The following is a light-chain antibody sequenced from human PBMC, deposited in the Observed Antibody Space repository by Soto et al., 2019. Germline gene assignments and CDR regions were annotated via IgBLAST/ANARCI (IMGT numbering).Light chain of an antibody. Sequence: QSALTQTASVSGSPGQSITIPCTGTRRDVGGYNYVSWYQQHPGKAPKLMINEVSNRPSGVSNRFSGSKSGNTASLTISGLQAEDEADYYCNSYTSSGTLVFGGGTKLTVL. CDR3: NSYTSSGTLV. V-gene: IGLV2-14*01. CDR1: RRDVGGYNY. J-gene: IGLJ3*02. CDR2: EVS.